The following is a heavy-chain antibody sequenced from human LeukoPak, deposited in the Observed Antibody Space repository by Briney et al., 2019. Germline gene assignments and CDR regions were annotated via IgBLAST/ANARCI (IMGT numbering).Heavy chain of an antibody. Sequence: ASVKVSCKASGYTFTSYGISWVRQAPGQGLEWMGWISAYNGNTNYAQKLQGRVTMTTDTSTSTAYMELRSLRSDDTAVYYCARVNTIFGVVITPSIYYYMDVWGKGTTVTVSS. J-gene: IGHJ6*03. D-gene: IGHD3-3*01. CDR3: ARVNTIFGVVITPSIYYYMDV. V-gene: IGHV1-18*01. CDR1: GYTFTSYG. CDR2: ISAYNGNT.